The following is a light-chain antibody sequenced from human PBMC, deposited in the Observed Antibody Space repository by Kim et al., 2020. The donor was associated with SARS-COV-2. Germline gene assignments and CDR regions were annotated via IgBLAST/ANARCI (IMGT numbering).Light chain of an antibody. J-gene: IGKJ4*01. CDR3: QTST. CDR2: DAS. CDR1: QSVSSY. Sequence: EIVLTQSPATLSLSPGERATLSCRASQSVSSYLAWYQQKPGQAPRLLIYDASNRATGIPARFSGSGSGTDFTLTISSLEPEDFAVYYCQTSTFGGGTKVDIK. V-gene: IGKV3-11*01.